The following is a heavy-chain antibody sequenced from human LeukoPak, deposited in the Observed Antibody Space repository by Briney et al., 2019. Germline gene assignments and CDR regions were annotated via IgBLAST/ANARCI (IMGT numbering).Heavy chain of an antibody. J-gene: IGHJ4*02. CDR2: ISGFNT. CDR1: GFAFSNYA. Sequence: PGGSLRLSCTPSGFAFSNYAMNWVRQAPGKGPEWVSGISGFNTYYADSVKGRFTIFRDNSKNVLYLQMDRLRAEDTAVYSCAKDVCTSPRCLLYFDSWGQGALGTVSS. V-gene: IGHV3-23*01. D-gene: IGHD2-8*01. CDR3: AKDVCTSPRCLLYFDS.